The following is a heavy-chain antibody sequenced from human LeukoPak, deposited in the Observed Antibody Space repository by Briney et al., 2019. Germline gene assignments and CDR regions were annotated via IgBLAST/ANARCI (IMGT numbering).Heavy chain of an antibody. CDR1: GGSISSTHW. J-gene: IGHJ4*02. CDR3: ARPVGYCTSANCHESFDY. CDR2: SYYRGGT. V-gene: IGHV4-39*01. D-gene: IGHD2-2*01. Sequence: SETLSLSCGVSGGSISSTHWWRLVRQPPGEGLECIGSSYYRGGTYYNSPLKSSVTMVVATSKNQFSLKLNPVTAADTAVYYSARPVGYCTSANCHESFDYWGQGTLLTVSS.